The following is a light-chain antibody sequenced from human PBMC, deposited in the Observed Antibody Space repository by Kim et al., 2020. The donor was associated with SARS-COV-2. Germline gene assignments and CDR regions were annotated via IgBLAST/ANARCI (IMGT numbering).Light chain of an antibody. Sequence: GQTVTTSRPGSSGSIANNSVQWYHQRPGSAPTTVIYEDNQRPSGFPDRFSGSVDSSSNSASLTISGLKTEDEADYYCQSYDSSNWVFGGGTQLTVL. CDR1: SGSIANNS. V-gene: IGLV6-57*02. CDR2: EDN. J-gene: IGLJ3*02. CDR3: QSYDSSNWV.